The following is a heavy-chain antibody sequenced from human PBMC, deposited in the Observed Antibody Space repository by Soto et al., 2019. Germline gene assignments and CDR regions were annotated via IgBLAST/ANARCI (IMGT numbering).Heavy chain of an antibody. V-gene: IGHV4-59*08. D-gene: IGHD3-9*01. Sequence: PSETLSLTCTVSGGSISSYYWSWIRQPPGKGLEWIGYIYYSGSTNYSPSLKSRVTISVDTPKNQFSLKLSSVTAADTAVYYCARHPSPSLRYFDWSPDYYYGMDVWGQGTTVTVSS. J-gene: IGHJ6*02. CDR2: IYYSGST. CDR3: ARHPSPSLRYFDWSPDYYYGMDV. CDR1: GGSISSYY.